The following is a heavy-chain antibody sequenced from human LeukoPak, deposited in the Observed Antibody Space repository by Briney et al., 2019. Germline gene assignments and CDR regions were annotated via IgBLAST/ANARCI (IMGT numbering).Heavy chain of an antibody. J-gene: IGHJ4*02. Sequence: SETLSLTCTVSGGSISSYYWSWIRQPPGKGLEWIGYIYYSGSTNYNPSLKSRVTISVDTSKNQFSLKLSPVTAADTTVYYCARSSSSWHFDYWGQGTLVTVSS. CDR2: IYYSGST. CDR1: GGSISSYY. D-gene: IGHD6-13*01. V-gene: IGHV4-59*01. CDR3: ARSSSSWHFDY.